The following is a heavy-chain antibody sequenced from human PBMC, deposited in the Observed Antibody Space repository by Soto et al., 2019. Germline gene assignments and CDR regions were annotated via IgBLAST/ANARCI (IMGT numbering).Heavy chain of an antibody. Sequence: TLSLTCGVPGCSISSGCYSWSWLRQPPGKALEWLALIYWDDDKRYGPSLKSRLTITKDTSKNQVVLTMTNMDPVDTATYYCAHHNLNYYDSSGYPDPWGQGTLVTSPQ. V-gene: IGHV2-5*05. D-gene: IGHD3-22*01. CDR1: GCSISSGCYS. CDR2: IYWDDDK. CDR3: AHHNLNYYDSSGYPDP. J-gene: IGHJ5*02.